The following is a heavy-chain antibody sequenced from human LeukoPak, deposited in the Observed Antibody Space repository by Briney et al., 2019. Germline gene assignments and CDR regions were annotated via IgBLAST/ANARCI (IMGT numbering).Heavy chain of an antibody. CDR1: GGSFSGYY. CDR3: ARAGLNGDVDY. D-gene: IGHD4-17*01. V-gene: IGHV4-34*01. Sequence: SETLSLTCAVYGGSFSGYYWSWIRQPPGKGLEWIGEINHSGSSNYNPSLKSRVTISVDTSKNQFSLKLSSVTAADTAVYYCARAGLNGDVDYWGQGTLVTVSS. CDR2: INHSGSS. J-gene: IGHJ4*02.